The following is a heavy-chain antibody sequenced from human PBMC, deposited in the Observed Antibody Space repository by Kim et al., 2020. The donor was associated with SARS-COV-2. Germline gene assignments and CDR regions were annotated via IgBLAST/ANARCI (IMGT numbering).Heavy chain of an antibody. J-gene: IGHJ4*02. V-gene: IGHV1-3*01. D-gene: IGHD3-22*01. CDR2: NT. CDR3: ARGLYYYDST. Sequence: NTKYSQKFQGRVTITRDTAASTAYMELSSLRSEDTAVYYCARGLYYYDSTWGQGTLVTVSS.